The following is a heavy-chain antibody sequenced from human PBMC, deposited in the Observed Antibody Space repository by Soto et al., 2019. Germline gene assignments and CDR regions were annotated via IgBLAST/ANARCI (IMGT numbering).Heavy chain of an antibody. CDR1: GFTFSDDD. J-gene: IGHJ6*01. D-gene: IGHD3-10*01. Sequence: PGGSLRLSFAASGFTFSDDDMSWIRQAPGKGLEWVSYISSSSSSTNYADSVKGRFTISRDTAKNSLYLQLNSLRAEDTAVYYGARERAYGSGSYADDDWGQGT. CDR2: ISSSSSST. V-gene: IGHV3-11*05. CDR3: ARERAYGSGSYADDD.